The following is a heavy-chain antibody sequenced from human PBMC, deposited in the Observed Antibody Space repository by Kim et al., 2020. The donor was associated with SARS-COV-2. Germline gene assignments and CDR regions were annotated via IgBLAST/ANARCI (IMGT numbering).Heavy chain of an antibody. D-gene: IGHD1-1*01. CDR3: ARDLDNWNDENDY. Sequence: YAQKFQGRVTMTRDTSISTAYRELSRLRSDDTAVYYCARDLDNWNDENDYWGQGTLVTVSS. J-gene: IGHJ4*02. V-gene: IGHV1-2*02.